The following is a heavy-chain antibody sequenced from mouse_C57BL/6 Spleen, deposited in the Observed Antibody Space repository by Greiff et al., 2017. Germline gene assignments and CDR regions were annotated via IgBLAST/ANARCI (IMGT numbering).Heavy chain of an antibody. J-gene: IGHJ2*01. CDR3: AKDSNYRYFDY. V-gene: IGHV2-3*01. CDR1: GFSLTSYG. CDR2: IWGDGSA. D-gene: IGHD2-5*01. Sequence: VKLVESGPGLVAPSQSLSITCTVSGFSLTSYGVSWVRQPPGKGLEWLGVIWGDGSANYHSALISSLSISKDNSKSQVFLKLNSLQTEDTATYYCAKDSNYRYFDYWGQGTTLTVSS.